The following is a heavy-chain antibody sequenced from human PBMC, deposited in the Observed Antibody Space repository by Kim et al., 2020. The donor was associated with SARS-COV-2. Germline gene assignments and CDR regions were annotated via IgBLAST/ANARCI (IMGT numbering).Heavy chain of an antibody. V-gene: IGHV1-69*13. Sequence: SVKVSCKASGGTFSSYAISWVRQAPGQGLEWMGGIIPIFGTANYAQKFQGRVTITADESTSTAYMELSSLRSEDTAVYYCARHYDILTGYYFYWGQGTLVTVSS. D-gene: IGHD3-9*01. CDR3: ARHYDILTGYYFY. CDR2: IIPIFGTA. CDR1: GGTFSSYA. J-gene: IGHJ4*02.